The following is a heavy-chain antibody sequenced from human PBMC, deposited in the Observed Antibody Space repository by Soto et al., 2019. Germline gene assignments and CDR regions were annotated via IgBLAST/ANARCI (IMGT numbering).Heavy chain of an antibody. D-gene: IGHD1-7*01. CDR3: ARTNFGFDP. CDR1: GFTSSNYA. CDR2: ISGSGDLT. V-gene: IGHV3-23*01. J-gene: IGHJ5*02. Sequence: GGSLRLSCAASGFTSSNYAMSWVRQAPGRGLEWVSGISGSGDLTYYADSVKGRFTISRDNSENMVYLQMNSLRAEDTAVYYCARTNFGFDPWGQGTLVTVSS.